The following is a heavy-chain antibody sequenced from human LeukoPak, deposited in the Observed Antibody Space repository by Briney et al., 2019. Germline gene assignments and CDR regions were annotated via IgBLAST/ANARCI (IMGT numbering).Heavy chain of an antibody. Sequence: PGGSLRLSCAASGFTFSSYAMSWVCQAPGKGLEWVSAISGSGGSTYYADSVKGRFTISRDNSKNTLYLQMNSLRAEDTAVYYCAKRHSSGWYRGDYFDYWGQGTLVTVSS. V-gene: IGHV3-23*01. CDR3: AKRHSSGWYRGDYFDY. CDR1: GFTFSSYA. J-gene: IGHJ4*02. D-gene: IGHD6-19*01. CDR2: ISGSGGST.